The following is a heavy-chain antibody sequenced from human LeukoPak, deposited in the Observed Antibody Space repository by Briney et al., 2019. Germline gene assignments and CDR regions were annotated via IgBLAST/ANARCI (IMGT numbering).Heavy chain of an antibody. CDR2: IKQDGSEK. Sequence: GGSLRLSCAASGFIFSGYWMTWVRQAPGKGLEWVANIKQDGSEKYYVDTVKGRFTISRDNAKNSLYLQMNSLRAEDTAVYYCASPGSVGDTGMPDYWGQGTLVTVSS. CDR3: ASPGSVGDTGMPDY. J-gene: IGHJ4*02. CDR1: GFIFSGYW. V-gene: IGHV3-7*01. D-gene: IGHD5-18*01.